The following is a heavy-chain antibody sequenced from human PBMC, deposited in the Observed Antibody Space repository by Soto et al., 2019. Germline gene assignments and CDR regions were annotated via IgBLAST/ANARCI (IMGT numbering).Heavy chain of an antibody. CDR2: IWSDGSNK. V-gene: IGHV3-33*01. J-gene: IGHJ4*02. CDR1: QLTFRRYV. D-gene: IGHD1-26*01. CDR3: ARESGSYHFDY. Sequence: PGGSLRLSCAASQLTFRRYVMHWVRQAPGKGLEWVAAIWSDGSNKYYVDSVKGRFTISRDNSKNTLYLQMNSLTVEDTAVYYCARESGSYHFDYWGQGTPVTVSS.